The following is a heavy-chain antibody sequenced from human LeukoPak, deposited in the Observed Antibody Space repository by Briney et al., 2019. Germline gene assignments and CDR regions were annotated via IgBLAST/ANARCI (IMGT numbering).Heavy chain of an antibody. Sequence: PGGSLRLSCAASGFTFSSYAMSWFRQAPGTGLEWVSTVGGSGSDTFYADSVKGRFTISRDNSNNAVYLQMNSLRAEDTALYYCAKRVPPGTAVGVPYYFDHWGQGTLVTVSS. D-gene: IGHD6-19*01. CDR2: VGGSGSDT. CDR1: GFTFSSYA. CDR3: AKRVPPGTAVGVPYYFDH. J-gene: IGHJ4*02. V-gene: IGHV3-23*01.